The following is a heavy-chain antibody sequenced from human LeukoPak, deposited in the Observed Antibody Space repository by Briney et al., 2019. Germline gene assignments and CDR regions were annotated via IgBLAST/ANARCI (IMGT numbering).Heavy chain of an antibody. CDR1: GGTFSSYA. V-gene: IGHV1-69*13. CDR3: ARDLETYYYDSSGPNWFDP. D-gene: IGHD3-22*01. J-gene: IGHJ5*02. Sequence: GASVKVSCKASGGTFSSYAISWVRQAPGQGLEWMGGIIPIFGTANYAQKFQGRVTITADESTSTAYMELSSLRSEDTAVYYCARDLETYYYDSSGPNWFDPWGQGTLVTVSS. CDR2: IIPIFGTA.